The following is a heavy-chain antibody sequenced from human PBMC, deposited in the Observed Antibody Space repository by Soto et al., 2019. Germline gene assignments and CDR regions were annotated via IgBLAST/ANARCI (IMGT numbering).Heavy chain of an antibody. J-gene: IGHJ4*02. D-gene: IGHD3-3*01. V-gene: IGHV1-3*01. CDR3: ARELTLLKYDFWSGYYIGY. Sequence: QVQLVQSGAEVKKPGASVKVSCKASGYTFTSYAMHWVRQALGQRLEWMGWINAGNGNTKYSQKFQGRVTITRDTSASTAYMELSSLRSEDTAVYYCARELTLLKYDFWSGYYIGYWGQGTLVTVSS. CDR2: INAGNGNT. CDR1: GYTFTSYA.